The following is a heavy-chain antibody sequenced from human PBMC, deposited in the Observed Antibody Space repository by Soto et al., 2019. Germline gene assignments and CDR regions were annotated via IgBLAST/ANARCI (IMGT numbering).Heavy chain of an antibody. D-gene: IGHD3-10*01. CDR3: TRRYGGAGDI. CDR2: IYYSGST. Sequence: QVQLQESGPGLVKPSETLSLTCTVSGGSISSYYWNWIRQPPGKGMEWIGYIYYSGSTNYNPSLMSRVTISVDTSKNPFSLKLSSVTAADTAVYYCTRRYGGAGDIWGQWTMVTVSS. J-gene: IGHJ3*02. CDR1: GGSISSYY. V-gene: IGHV4-59*08.